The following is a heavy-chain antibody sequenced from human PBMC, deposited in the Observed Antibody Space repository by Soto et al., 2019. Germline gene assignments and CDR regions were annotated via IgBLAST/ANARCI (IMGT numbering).Heavy chain of an antibody. CDR3: ARLMVRDGYNYAFDY. CDR1: GGTFSSYA. J-gene: IGHJ4*02. CDR2: IIPIFGTA. Sequence: ASVKVSCKASGGTFSSYAISWVRQAPGQGLEWMGGIIPIFGTANYAQKFQGRVTITADESTSTAYMELSSLRSEDTAVYYCARLMVRDGYNYAFDYWGQGTLVTVSP. D-gene: IGHD5-12*01. V-gene: IGHV1-69*13.